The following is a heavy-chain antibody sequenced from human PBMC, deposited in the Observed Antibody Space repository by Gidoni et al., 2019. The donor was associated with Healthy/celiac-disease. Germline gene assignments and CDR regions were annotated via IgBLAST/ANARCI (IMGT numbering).Heavy chain of an antibody. CDR3: AVDQCRSTNCYYYYGMDV. J-gene: IGHJ6*02. CDR2: IIPILDIA. D-gene: IGHD2-2*01. V-gene: IGHV1-69*02. CDR1: GGTFSSQS. Sequence: QVRLVQSGAGVKKPGSSVKVSCTASGGTFSSQSFSWVRQAPGQGLEWMGRIIPILDIANYAQSLQGRVTITADKSTSTAYMELSSLRSEDTAVYYCAVDQCRSTNCYYYYGMDVWGQGTTVTVSS.